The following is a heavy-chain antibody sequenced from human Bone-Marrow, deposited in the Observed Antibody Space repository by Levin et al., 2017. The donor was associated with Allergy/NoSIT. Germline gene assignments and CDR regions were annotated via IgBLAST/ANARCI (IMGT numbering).Heavy chain of an antibody. J-gene: IGHJ4*02. D-gene: IGHD2-2*01. CDR1: GFTFSSYV. Sequence: PGGSLRLSCSASGFTFSSYVMHWVRQAPGKGLEYVSAITANGANTYYADSVRGRFSISRDNSKNTLYLQMSSLRPEDSAMYYCMKDALVAMPGDYWGQGPLVTGSS. CDR2: ITANGANT. CDR3: MKDALVAMPGDY. V-gene: IGHV3-64D*06.